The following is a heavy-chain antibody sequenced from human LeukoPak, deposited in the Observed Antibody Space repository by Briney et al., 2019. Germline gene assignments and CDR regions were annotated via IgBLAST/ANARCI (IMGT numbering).Heavy chain of an antibody. D-gene: IGHD2-2*01. J-gene: IGHJ5*02. CDR2: IITIFGTA. V-gene: IGHV1-69*13. CDR3: ARDVRHRYCSSTSCYRGWFDP. CDR1: GGTGRRYA. Sequence: SVKGSCKAPGGTGRRYAISWGRHAPGQGLEWMGGIITIFGTANYAQKFQGRVTITADESTSTAYMELSSLRSEDTAVYYCARDVRHRYCSSTSCYRGWFDPWGQGTLVTVSS.